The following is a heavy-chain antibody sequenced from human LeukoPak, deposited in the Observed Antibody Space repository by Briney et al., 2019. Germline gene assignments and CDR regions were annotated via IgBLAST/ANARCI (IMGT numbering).Heavy chain of an antibody. CDR1: GFTFCSHN. V-gene: IGHV3-48*01. J-gene: IGHJ4*02. Sequence: PGGSLRLSCAASGFTFCSHNMNWVRRAPGKGLEWVSYISTTSTTIYYADSVKGRFTISRDNAKNSLYLQMNSLRAEDTAVYYCARDYYGSGTYYRPLDYWGQGTLVTVSS. D-gene: IGHD3-10*01. CDR3: ARDYYGSGTYYRPLDY. CDR2: ISTTSTTI.